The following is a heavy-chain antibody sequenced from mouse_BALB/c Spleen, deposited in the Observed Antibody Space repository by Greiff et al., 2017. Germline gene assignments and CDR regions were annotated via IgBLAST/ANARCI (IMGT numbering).Heavy chain of an antibody. CDR1: GFSLTSYG. CDR3: AREGRKYGNLYAMDY. V-gene: IGHV2-9*02. Sequence: VQLQESGPGLVAPSQSLSITCTVSGFSLTSYGVHWVRQPPGKGLEWLGVIWAGGSTNYNSALMSRLSISKDNSKSQVFLKMNSLQTDDTAMYYCAREGRKYGNLYAMDYGGQGTSVTVSS. D-gene: IGHD2-10*02. CDR2: IWAGGST. J-gene: IGHJ4*01.